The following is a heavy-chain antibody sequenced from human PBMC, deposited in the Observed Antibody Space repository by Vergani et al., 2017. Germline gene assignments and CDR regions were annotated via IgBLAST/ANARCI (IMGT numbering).Heavy chain of an antibody. CDR2: IYYSGST. J-gene: IGHJ4*02. V-gene: IGHV4-59*01. D-gene: IGHD2-15*01. CDR3: ASLYCSGGRCYSDY. CDR1: GGSISSYY. Sequence: QVQLQESGPGLVKPSETLSLICAVSGGSISSYYWSWIRQPPGKGLEWIGYIYYSGSTHYSPSLKSRVTISVDTSKNQISLKLSSVTAADTAVYYCASLYCSGGRCYSDYWGQGTLVTVST.